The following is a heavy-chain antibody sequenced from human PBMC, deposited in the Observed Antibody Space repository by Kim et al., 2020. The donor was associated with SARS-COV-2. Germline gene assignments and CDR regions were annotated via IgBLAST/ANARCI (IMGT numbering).Heavy chain of an antibody. V-gene: IGHV1-2*06. CDR2: INPNSGGT. CDR1: GYTFTGYY. CDR3: ARDRTSRLLEWLFDWFDP. D-gene: IGHD3-3*01. J-gene: IGHJ5*02. Sequence: ASVKVSCKASGYTFTGYYMHWVRQAPGQGLEWMGRINPNSGGTNYAQKFQGRVTMTRDTSISTAYMELSRLRSDDTAVYYCARDRTSRLLEWLFDWFDPWGQGTLVTVSS.